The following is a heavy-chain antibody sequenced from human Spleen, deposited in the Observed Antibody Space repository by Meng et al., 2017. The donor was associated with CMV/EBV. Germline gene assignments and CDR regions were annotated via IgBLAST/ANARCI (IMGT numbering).Heavy chain of an antibody. CDR1: KFTFSDYG. Sequence: GGSLRLSCAASKFTFSDYGMYWVRQAPGKGLERVAAIWYDGGAKYYADSVKGRFTISKDNTKNTLSLQMNRLRVEDTAVYFCAKSGDTDTAMKDYGMDVWGHGTAVTVSS. V-gene: IGHV3-33*06. CDR3: AKSGDTDTAMKDYGMDV. D-gene: IGHD5-18*01. CDR2: IWYDGGAK. J-gene: IGHJ6*02.